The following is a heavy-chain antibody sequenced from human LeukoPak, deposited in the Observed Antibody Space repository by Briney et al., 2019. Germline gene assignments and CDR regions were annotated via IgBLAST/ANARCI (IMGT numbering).Heavy chain of an antibody. D-gene: IGHD3-3*01. V-gene: IGHV3-30*18. CDR1: GFTFSSYG. Sequence: GGPLRLSCAASGFTFSSYGMHWVRQAPGKGLEWVAVISYDGSNKYYADSVKGRFTISRDNSKNTLYLQMNSLRAEDTAVYYCAKGDRNYDFWSGYYGHWGQGTLVTVSS. CDR3: AKGDRNYDFWSGYYGH. CDR2: ISYDGSNK. J-gene: IGHJ4*02.